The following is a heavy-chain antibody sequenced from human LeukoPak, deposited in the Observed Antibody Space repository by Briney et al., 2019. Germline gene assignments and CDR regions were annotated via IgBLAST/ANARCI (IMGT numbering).Heavy chain of an antibody. CDR3: ARDGGSGSSNWLDP. J-gene: IGHJ5*02. Sequence: ASVKVPCKASGYTFTSYAMHWVRQAPGQRLEWMGWINAGNGNTKYSQKFQGRVTITRDTSASTAYMELSSLRSEDTAVYYCARDGGSGSSNWLDPWGQGTLVTVSS. CDR1: GYTFTSYA. CDR2: INAGNGNT. V-gene: IGHV1-3*01. D-gene: IGHD3-10*01.